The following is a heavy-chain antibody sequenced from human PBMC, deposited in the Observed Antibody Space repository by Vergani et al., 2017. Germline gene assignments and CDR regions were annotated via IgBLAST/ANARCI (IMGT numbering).Heavy chain of an antibody. CDR3: TKGSVYYHDSAGHGYDPYTGFDL. D-gene: IGHD5-12*01. CDR2: ISWNSGAV. CDR1: GFSFPGYA. J-gene: IGHJ3*01. Sequence: EVLLVESGGGLVKPGGSLRLSCEASGFSFPGYAMSWVRQAPGKGLEWVSGISWNSGAVDYADSVRGRFTISRDNAKNSLFLEMNSLRFEDTAVYFCTKGSVYYHDSAGHGYDPYTGFDLWGQGTLVTVSS. V-gene: IGHV3-9*01.